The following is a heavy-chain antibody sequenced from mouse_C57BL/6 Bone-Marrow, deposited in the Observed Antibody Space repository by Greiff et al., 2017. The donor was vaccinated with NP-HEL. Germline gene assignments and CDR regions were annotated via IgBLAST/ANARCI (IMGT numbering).Heavy chain of an antibody. Sequence: VKLQQSGAELARPGASVKLSCKASGYTFTSYGISWVKQRTGQGLEWIGEIYPRSGNTYYNEKFKGKATLTADKSSSTAYMELRSLTSEDSAVYFCARGLLQAMDYWGQGTSVTVSS. D-gene: IGHD2-3*01. CDR3: ARGLLQAMDY. V-gene: IGHV1-81*01. J-gene: IGHJ4*01. CDR2: IYPRSGNT. CDR1: GYTFTSYG.